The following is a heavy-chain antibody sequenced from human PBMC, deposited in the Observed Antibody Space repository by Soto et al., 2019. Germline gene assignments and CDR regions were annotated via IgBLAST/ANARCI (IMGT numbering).Heavy chain of an antibody. CDR3: AKAMYQLLNPGRAYYYYYGMDV. J-gene: IGHJ6*02. CDR2: ISYDENNR. CDR1: GFTFSNYG. Sequence: GGSLRLSCATSGFTFSNYGIHWVRQAPGKGLEWVAVISYDENNRYYADSVNGRFTISRDNSKSTLYLHMNSLRGEDTAVYYWAKAMYQLLNPGRAYYYYYGMDVWGQGTAVTVSS. D-gene: IGHD2-2*02. V-gene: IGHV3-30*18.